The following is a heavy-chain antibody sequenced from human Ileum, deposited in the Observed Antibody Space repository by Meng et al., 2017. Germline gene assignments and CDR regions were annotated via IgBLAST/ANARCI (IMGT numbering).Heavy chain of an antibody. CDR1: GYAFINNA. Sequence: QVQLVQAGGEVKKPGAPGKVSCKASGYAFINNALQWMRQAPGQSLEWVGWINAGIGDTKYSQNLQGRVTITRDTSASTTYMELRSLKSEDTATYYCARDRGATYSFDYWGQGTLVTVSS. J-gene: IGHJ4*02. CDR2: INAGIGDT. V-gene: IGHV1-3*01. CDR3: ARDRGATYSFDY. D-gene: IGHD1-26*01.